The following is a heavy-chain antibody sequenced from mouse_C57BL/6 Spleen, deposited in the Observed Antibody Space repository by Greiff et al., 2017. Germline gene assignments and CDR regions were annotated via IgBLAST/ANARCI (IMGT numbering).Heavy chain of an antibody. Sequence: EVQLQQSGGDLVKPGGSLKLSCAASGFTFSSYGMSWVRQTPDKRLEWVATISSGGSYTYYPDSVKGRFTISRDNAKNTLYLQMSSLKSEDTAMYYCARHGAQAHFDYWGQGTTLTVSS. D-gene: IGHD3-2*02. CDR2: ISSGGSYT. CDR3: ARHGAQAHFDY. J-gene: IGHJ2*01. V-gene: IGHV5-6*01. CDR1: GFTFSSYG.